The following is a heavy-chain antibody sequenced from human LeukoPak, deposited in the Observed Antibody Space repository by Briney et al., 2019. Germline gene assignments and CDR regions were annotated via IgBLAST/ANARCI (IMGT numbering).Heavy chain of an antibody. CDR3: AKGGYGDHYYYYYYMDV. CDR1: GFTFSYYG. J-gene: IGHJ6*03. CDR2: ISGGGAST. V-gene: IGHV3-23*01. Sequence: GGTLRLSCAASGFTFSYYGMNWVRQAPGKGLEWVSSISGGGASTYYADSVKGRFTISRDNSKNTLYLQMNSLRVEDTAVYYCAKGGYGDHYYYYYYMDVWGKGTTVTVSS. D-gene: IGHD4-17*01.